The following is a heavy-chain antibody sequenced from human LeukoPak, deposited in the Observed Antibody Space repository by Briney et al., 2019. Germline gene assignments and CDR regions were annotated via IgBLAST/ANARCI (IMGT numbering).Heavy chain of an antibody. D-gene: IGHD6-6*01. CDR3: TSDRGIAARPLFDL. Sequence: PGGSLRLSCAGSGFPFSKAWMSWVRQAPGEGLEWLGRFKSKTDGGATDYAAPVKGRFSLSRDDSKNTLYLQINSLKIEDTAVYYCTSDRGIAARPLFDLWGQGTPVTVSS. CDR2: FKSKTDGGAT. V-gene: IGHV3-15*01. CDR1: GFPFSKAW. J-gene: IGHJ4*02.